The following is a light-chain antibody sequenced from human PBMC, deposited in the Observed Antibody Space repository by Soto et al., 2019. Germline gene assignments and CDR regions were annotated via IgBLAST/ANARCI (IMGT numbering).Light chain of an antibody. CDR3: QQSGRSPVT. J-gene: IGKJ2*01. Sequence: EIVLTQSPGTLSLSPGERATLFCRASQSVTSGYIAWYQQKPGQAPRLLIYGISSRATGIPDRFSGTGSETDFTLTISRLEPEDFAVYYCQQSGRSPVTFGQGTKLEIK. CDR1: QSVTSGY. V-gene: IGKV3-20*01. CDR2: GIS.